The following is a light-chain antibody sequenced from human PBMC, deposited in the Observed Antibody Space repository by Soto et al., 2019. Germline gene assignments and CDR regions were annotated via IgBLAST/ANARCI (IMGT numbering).Light chain of an antibody. CDR3: ETWDSNTHTV. V-gene: IGLV4-60*02. CDR2: LEGRGSY. Sequence: QLVLTQSSSASASLGSSVKLTCTLSSGHSSYIIAWHQQQPGKAPRYLMKLEGRGSYNKGSAVPDRFSGSSSGADRYLTISTLQFEDEADYYCETWDSNTHTVFGGGTKLTVL. CDR1: SGHSSYI. J-gene: IGLJ3*02.